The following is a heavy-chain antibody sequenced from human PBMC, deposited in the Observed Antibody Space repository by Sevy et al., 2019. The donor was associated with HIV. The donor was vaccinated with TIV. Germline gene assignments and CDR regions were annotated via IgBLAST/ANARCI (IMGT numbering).Heavy chain of an antibody. CDR3: ARARIAASAPYYFDY. CDR2: ISSRNTYT. V-gene: IGHV3-11*06. Sequence: GGSLRLSCAASGFTFSDYYMSWIRQAPGKGLEWISYISSRNTYTNYADSVKGRFTISTDNAKNSLYLHMDILRAEDTAVYYCARARIAASAPYYFDYWGQGTLVTVSS. D-gene: IGHD6-13*01. CDR1: GFTFSDYY. J-gene: IGHJ4*02.